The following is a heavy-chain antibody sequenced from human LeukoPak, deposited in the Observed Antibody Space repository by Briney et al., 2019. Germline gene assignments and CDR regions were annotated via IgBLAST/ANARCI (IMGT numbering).Heavy chain of an antibody. CDR1: GFTFSTYE. D-gene: IGHD2-15*01. J-gene: IGHJ1*01. V-gene: IGHV3-48*03. CDR2: INSSGSTI. CDR3: ARDPKCSGGSCYSTYFHH. Sequence: GGPLRLSCAASGFTFSTYEMNWVRQAPGKGLEWVSYINSSGSTIYYADSVKGRFTISRDNAKNSLYLQMNSLRAEDTAVYYCARDPKCSGGSCYSTYFHHWGQGTLVTVSS.